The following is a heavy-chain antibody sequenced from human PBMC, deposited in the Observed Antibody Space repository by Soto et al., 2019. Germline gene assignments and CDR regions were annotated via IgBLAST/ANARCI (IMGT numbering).Heavy chain of an antibody. J-gene: IGHJ4*02. Sequence: GVSMRLSWAASGFPFGENAMSWVRQAPGKGLEWVSGISDSGATTYYADSVRGRFTISRDNSKNTLYLQMKSLRAEDSASYYCAKEDTSSGSLDYWGQGALVTVS. CDR2: ISDSGATT. V-gene: IGHV3-23*01. D-gene: IGHD6-19*01. CDR1: GFPFGENA. CDR3: AKEDTSSGSLDY.